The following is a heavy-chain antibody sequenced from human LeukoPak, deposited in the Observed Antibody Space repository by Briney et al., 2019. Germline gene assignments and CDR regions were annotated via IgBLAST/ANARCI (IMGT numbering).Heavy chain of an antibody. CDR3: ARRPKGDSGQGGFDY. D-gene: IGHD3-16*01. Sequence: PSETLSLTCTVSGDSIRSSYWSWIRQSPGKGLEWIGFIYNTGSTDYNPSLKSRVTISVDTSKNQFSLKLSSVTAADTAVYYCARRPKGDSGQGGFDYWGQGTLVTVSS. CDR2: IYNTGST. CDR1: GDSIRSSY. J-gene: IGHJ4*02. V-gene: IGHV4-59*08.